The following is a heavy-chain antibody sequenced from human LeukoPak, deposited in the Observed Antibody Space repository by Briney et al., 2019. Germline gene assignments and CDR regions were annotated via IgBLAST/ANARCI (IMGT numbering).Heavy chain of an antibody. CDR3: AKGSRLGKNYFDY. J-gene: IGHJ4*02. V-gene: IGHV3-23*01. Sequence: GGSLRLSCAASGFTFSSYAMSWVRQAPGKGLEWVSAISGSGGSTYYADSVKSRFTISRDNSKNTLYLQMNSLRAEDTAVYYCAKGSRLGKNYFDYWGQGTLVTVSS. D-gene: IGHD1-26*01. CDR1: GFTFSSYA. CDR2: ISGSGGST.